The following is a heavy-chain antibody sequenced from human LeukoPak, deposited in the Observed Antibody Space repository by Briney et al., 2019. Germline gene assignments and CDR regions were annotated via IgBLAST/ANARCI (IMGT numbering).Heavy chain of an antibody. V-gene: IGHV4-30-4*01. D-gene: IGHD6-6*01. CDR2: IYYSGST. CDR3: ARGTWSSSIDY. CDR1: GGSISSGDYY. Sequence: PSETLSLTCTVSGGSISSGDYYWSWIRQPPGKGLEWIGYIYYSGSTYYNPSLKSRLTMSGDTSKNQFSLRLSPVTAADTAVYYCARGTWSSSIDYWGQGTLVTVSS. J-gene: IGHJ4*02.